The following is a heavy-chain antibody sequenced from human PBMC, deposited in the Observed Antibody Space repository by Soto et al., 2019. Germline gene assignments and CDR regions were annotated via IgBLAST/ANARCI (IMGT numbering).Heavy chain of an antibody. Sequence: GGSLRLSCAASGFTFDDYAMHWVRQAPGKGLEWVSGISWNSGSIGYADSVKGRFTISRDNAKNSLYLQMNSLRAEDTALYYCAKDIGGKRKPTGYGDSSGYYYYYGMDVWGQGTTVTVSS. CDR3: AKDIGGKRKPTGYGDSSGYYYYYGMDV. J-gene: IGHJ6*02. D-gene: IGHD3-22*01. V-gene: IGHV3-9*01. CDR2: ISWNSGSI. CDR1: GFTFDDYA.